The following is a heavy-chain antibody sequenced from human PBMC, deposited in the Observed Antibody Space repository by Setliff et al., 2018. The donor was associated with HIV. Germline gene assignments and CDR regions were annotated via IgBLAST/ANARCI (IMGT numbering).Heavy chain of an antibody. CDR3: ARGVVVAAHNWFDP. CDR2: ILYDGSNK. Sequence: GGSLRLSCEASGFTFSTYGMHWVRQAPGKGLEWVSVILYDGSNKYYADSVKGRFTISRDNSKNTLSLQMNSLRAEDTAVYYCARGVVVAAHNWFDPWGQGTLVTVS. CDR1: GFTFSTYG. J-gene: IGHJ5*02. V-gene: IGHV3-30*03. D-gene: IGHD2-15*01.